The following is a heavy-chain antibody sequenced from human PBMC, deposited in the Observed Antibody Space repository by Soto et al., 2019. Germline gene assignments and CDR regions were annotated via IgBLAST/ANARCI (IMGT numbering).Heavy chain of an antibody. V-gene: IGHV4-31*03. Sequence: SETLSLTCTVSGGSISSGGYYWSWIRQHPGKGLEWIGYIYYSGSTYYNPSLKSRVTISVDTSKNQFSLKLSSVTAADTAVYYCAREQGTYYDILTGYYVGNWFDPWGQGTLVTVS. CDR3: AREQGTYYDILTGYYVGNWFDP. CDR1: GGSISSGGYY. J-gene: IGHJ5*02. CDR2: IYYSGST. D-gene: IGHD3-9*01.